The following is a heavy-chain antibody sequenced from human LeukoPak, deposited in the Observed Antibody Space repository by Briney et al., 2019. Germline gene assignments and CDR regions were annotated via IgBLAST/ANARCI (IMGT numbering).Heavy chain of an antibody. D-gene: IGHD4-11*01. CDR2: IWYDGSNK. V-gene: IGHV3-33*08. CDR1: GFIFTDYW. Sequence: GGSLRLSCEASGFIFTDYWMTWARQAPGKGLEWVAVIWYDGSNKYYADSVKGRFTISRDNSKNTLYLQMNSLRAEDTAVYYCARERDSNFDYWGQGTLVTVSS. CDR3: ARERDSNFDY. J-gene: IGHJ4*02.